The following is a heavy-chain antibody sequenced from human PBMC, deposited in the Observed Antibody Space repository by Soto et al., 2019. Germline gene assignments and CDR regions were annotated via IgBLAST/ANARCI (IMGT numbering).Heavy chain of an antibody. CDR1: GFTFSSYA. D-gene: IGHD2-15*01. CDR2: ISGSGGST. CDR3: AKDSRVVVVAATKTDAFDI. J-gene: IGHJ3*02. V-gene: IGHV3-23*01. Sequence: EVQLLESGGGLVQPGGSLRLSCAASGFTFSSYAMSWVRQAPGKGLEWVSAISGSGGSTYYADSVKGRFTISRDNSKNTLYLQMNSLRAEDTAVYYCAKDSRVVVVAATKTDAFDIWGQGTMVTVSS.